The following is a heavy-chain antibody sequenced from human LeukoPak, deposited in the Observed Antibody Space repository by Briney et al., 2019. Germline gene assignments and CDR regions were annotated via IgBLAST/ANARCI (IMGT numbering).Heavy chain of an antibody. D-gene: IGHD1-7*01. V-gene: IGHV3-20*04. CDR1: GFSFDDYG. CDR2: INWNGGRT. J-gene: IGHJ5*02. CDR3: ARTGTSVPDRFDP. Sequence: GGSLRLSCATSGFSFDDYGMTWVRQVPGMGLEWISYINWNGGRTSYAGSVKGRFTISRDNAENSLHLQMNSLRAEDTALYYCARTGTSVPDRFDPWGQGTLVTVSS.